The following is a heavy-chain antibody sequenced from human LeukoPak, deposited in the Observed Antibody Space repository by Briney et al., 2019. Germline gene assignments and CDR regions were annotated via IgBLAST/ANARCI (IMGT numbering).Heavy chain of an antibody. D-gene: IGHD6-13*01. CDR2: FDPEDGET. Sequence: ASVKVSCKASGYTFTGYYMHWVRQAPGQGLEWMGGFDPEDGETIYAQKFQGRVTMTEDTSTDTAYMELSSLRSEDTAVYYCATAHLNSIAAARYYYYYGMDVWGQGTTVTVSS. J-gene: IGHJ6*02. CDR1: GYTFTGYY. CDR3: ATAHLNSIAAARYYYYYGMDV. V-gene: IGHV1-24*01.